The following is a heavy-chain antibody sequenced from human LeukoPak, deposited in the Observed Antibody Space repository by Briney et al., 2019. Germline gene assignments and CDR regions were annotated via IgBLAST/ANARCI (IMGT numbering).Heavy chain of an antibody. Sequence: ASVKVSCKASGYTFTSYAMHWLRQAPGQRLEWMGWINAGNGNTKYSQEFQGRVTITRDTSASTAYLELSSLRSEDMAVYYCAREVDRYFDYWGQGTLVTVSS. J-gene: IGHJ4*02. D-gene: IGHD2-15*01. CDR1: GYTFTSYA. V-gene: IGHV1-3*03. CDR2: INAGNGNT. CDR3: AREVDRYFDY.